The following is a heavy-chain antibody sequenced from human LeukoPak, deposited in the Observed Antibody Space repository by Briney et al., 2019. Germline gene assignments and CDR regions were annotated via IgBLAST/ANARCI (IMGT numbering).Heavy chain of an antibody. Sequence: GASVKVSCKASGGTFTSYAISWVRQAPGQGLELMGRIIPILGIANYAQKFQGRVTITADKSTSTAYMELSSLRSEDTAVYYCARVVDDSRSDYFDYWGQGTLVTVSS. CDR3: ARVVDDSRSDYFDY. CDR2: IIPILGIA. V-gene: IGHV1-69*04. CDR1: GGTFTSYA. J-gene: IGHJ4*02. D-gene: IGHD3-22*01.